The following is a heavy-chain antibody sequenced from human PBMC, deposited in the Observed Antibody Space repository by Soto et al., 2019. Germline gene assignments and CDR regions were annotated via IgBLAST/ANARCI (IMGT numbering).Heavy chain of an antibody. D-gene: IGHD2-2*01. Sequence: EVQLLESGGGLVQPGGSLRLSCAASGFTFSSYAMSWVRQAPGKGLEWVSAIGASGSTTYYADSVKGRFTISRDNSKNTVYLQMNSLRGEDTAVDYCAHGVVPAAVPRWGFDYWGQGTLVTVSS. CDR3: AHGVVPAAVPRWGFDY. CDR2: IGASGSTT. CDR1: GFTFSSYA. V-gene: IGHV3-23*01. J-gene: IGHJ4*02.